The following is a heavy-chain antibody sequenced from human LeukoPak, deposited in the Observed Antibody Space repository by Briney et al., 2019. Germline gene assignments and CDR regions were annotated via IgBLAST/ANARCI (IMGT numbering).Heavy chain of an antibody. CDR1: GFTFSSYE. CDR3: ARDRRYCSSTSCSQNNWFDP. J-gene: IGHJ5*02. D-gene: IGHD2-2*01. CDR2: ISSRGSTI. Sequence: GGSLRLSCAASGFTFSSYEMNWVRQAPGKGLEWVSYISSRGSTIYYADSVKGRFTISRDNAKNSLYLQMNSLRAEDTAVYYCARDRRYCSSTSCSQNNWFDPWGQGTLVTVSS. V-gene: IGHV3-48*03.